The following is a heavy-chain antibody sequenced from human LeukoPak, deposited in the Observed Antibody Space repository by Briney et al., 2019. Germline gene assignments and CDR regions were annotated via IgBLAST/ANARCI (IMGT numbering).Heavy chain of an antibody. CDR3: ARARCRDIDAFDI. V-gene: IGHV3-21*01. J-gene: IGHJ3*02. CDR1: GITFTSYN. Sequence: PGGSLRLSWAASGITFTSYNMDAVRQAPGKGLEWVSSISSSSSYIYYADSVKGRFTISRDNAKKLLYLQMNRLRAEDTDVYYCARARCRDIDAFDIWGQGTMVTVSS. D-gene: IGHD2-15*01. CDR2: ISSSSSYI.